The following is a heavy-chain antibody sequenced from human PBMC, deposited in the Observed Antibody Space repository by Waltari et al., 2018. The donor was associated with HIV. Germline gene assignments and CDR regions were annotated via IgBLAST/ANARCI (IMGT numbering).Heavy chain of an antibody. D-gene: IGHD3-16*02. CDR1: GFNLRNNC. J-gene: IGHJ4*02. CDR2: RHRGGAT. V-gene: IGHV3-53*02. CDR3: ASVDMITFGGVIAPFNY. Sequence: EVQLVESAGGLIQPGGSLRLSCAASGFNLRNNCMTWVRQAPGRGLEWLSVRHRGGATHYADSVRGRFSVSRDNSKNIFYLLMDGLRADDTAVYYCASVDMITFGGVIAPFNYWGPGTMVAVSS.